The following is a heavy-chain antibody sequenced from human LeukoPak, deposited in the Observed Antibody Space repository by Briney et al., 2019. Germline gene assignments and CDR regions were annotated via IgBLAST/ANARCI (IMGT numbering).Heavy chain of an antibody. Sequence: GGSLRLSCAASGFTFSSYSMNWVRQAPGKGLEWVSYISSSSSTIYYADSVKGRFTISRDNAKNSLYLQMNSLRAEDTAVYYCATEVGVRFDPWGQGTLVTVSS. CDR1: GFTFSSYS. V-gene: IGHV3-48*01. CDR2: ISSSSSTI. D-gene: IGHD6-6*01. CDR3: ATEVGVRFDP. J-gene: IGHJ5*02.